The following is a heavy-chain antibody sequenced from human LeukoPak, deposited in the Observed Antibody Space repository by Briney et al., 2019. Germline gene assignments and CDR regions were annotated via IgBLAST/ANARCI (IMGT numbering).Heavy chain of an antibody. CDR1: GGSFRGYY. Sequence: SETRSLTCAVYGGSFRGYYWSWIRQPPGKGLEGVGEINHSGSTNYNPSLKSRVTISVDTSKNQFSLKLSSVTAADTAVYYCARGGRPPGYSTRWGQGTLVTVSS. CDR3: ARGGRPPGYSTR. V-gene: IGHV4-34*01. D-gene: IGHD3-9*01. J-gene: IGHJ4*02. CDR2: INHSGST.